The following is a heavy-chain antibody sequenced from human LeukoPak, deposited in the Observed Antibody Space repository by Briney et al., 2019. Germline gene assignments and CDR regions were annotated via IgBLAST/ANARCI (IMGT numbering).Heavy chain of an antibody. CDR1: GYTFTGYS. V-gene: IGHV1-2*02. CDR3: AIGGVSPQGNWVDP. Sequence: GASVKVSCVTSGYTFTGYSMRWVRQAPGQGLEWVGWINNNSGGTNYAQKFQGRVTMTRDTSISTAYMELSRLRSEDTAVYYCAIGGVSPQGNWVDPWGQGTLVTVSS. J-gene: IGHJ5*02. CDR2: INNNSGGT. D-gene: IGHD3-10*01.